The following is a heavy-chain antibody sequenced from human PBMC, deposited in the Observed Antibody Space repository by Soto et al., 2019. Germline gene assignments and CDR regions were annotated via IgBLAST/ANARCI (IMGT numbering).Heavy chain of an antibody. V-gene: IGHV3-74*01. J-gene: IGHJ4*02. CDR1: GFTFSSYW. D-gene: IGHD6-13*01. CDR2: INSDGSST. Sequence: GGSLRLSCAASGFTFSSYWMHWVRQAPGKGLVWVSRINSDGSSTSYADSVKGRFTISRDNAKNTLYLQMNSLRAEDTAVYYCARGGGPHSSWYSGPLDYWGQGTLVTVSS. CDR3: ARGGGPHSSWYSGPLDY.